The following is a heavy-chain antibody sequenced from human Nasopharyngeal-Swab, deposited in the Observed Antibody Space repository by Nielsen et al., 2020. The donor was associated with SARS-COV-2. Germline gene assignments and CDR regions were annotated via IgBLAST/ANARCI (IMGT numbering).Heavy chain of an antibody. Sequence: GESLKISCAASGFTFSSYAMTWVRQAPGRGLEWVSSITTSGTNTYFADSVKGRFTISRDNSNKKVYLQMHSLRAEDSAVYYCAKDRYCSGGARYFNGFDSWGQGTLVTVSS. D-gene: IGHD2-15*01. CDR3: AKDRYCSGGARYFNGFDS. CDR1: GFTFSSYA. J-gene: IGHJ4*02. V-gene: IGHV3-23*01. CDR2: ITTSGTNT.